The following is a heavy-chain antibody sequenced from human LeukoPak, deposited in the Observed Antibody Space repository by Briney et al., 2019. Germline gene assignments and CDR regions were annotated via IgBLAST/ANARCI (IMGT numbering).Heavy chain of an antibody. J-gene: IGHJ3*02. V-gene: IGHV4-39*07. CDR1: GGSISSSSYY. Sequence: PSETLSLTCTVSGGSISSSSYYWGWIRQPPGKGLEWIGSIYYSGSTYYNPSLKSRVTISVDKSKNQFSLKLSSVTAADTAVYYCTRGDSSGFGAFDIWGQGTMVTVSS. CDR2: IYYSGST. D-gene: IGHD3-22*01. CDR3: TRGDSSGFGAFDI.